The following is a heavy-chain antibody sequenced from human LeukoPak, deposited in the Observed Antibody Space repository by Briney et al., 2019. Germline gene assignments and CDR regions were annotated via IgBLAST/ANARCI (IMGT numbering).Heavy chain of an antibody. Sequence: GGSLRLSCAASGFSFSNYEMNWVRQTPGKGLEWVSYISSSGSTIYYADSVKGRFTISRDNAKNSLYLQMNSLRAEDTAVYYCAELGITMIGGVWGKGTTVTISS. V-gene: IGHV3-48*03. J-gene: IGHJ6*04. CDR1: GFSFSNYE. D-gene: IGHD3-10*02. CDR3: AELGITMIGGV. CDR2: ISSSGSTI.